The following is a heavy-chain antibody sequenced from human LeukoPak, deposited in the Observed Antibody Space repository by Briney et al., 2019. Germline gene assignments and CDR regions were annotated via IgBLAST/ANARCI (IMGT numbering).Heavy chain of an antibody. CDR1: GFTFSSYA. V-gene: IGHV3-23*01. CDR2: ISGSGGST. CDR3: AKSRSGRTAFDY. D-gene: IGHD2-15*01. J-gene: IGHJ4*02. Sequence: GRSLRLSWAAAGFTFSSYAMSWVRQAPGKGLEWVSAISGSGGSTYYADSVKGRFTISRDNSKNTLYLQMNSLRAEDTAVYYCAKSRSGRTAFDYWGQGTLVTVSS.